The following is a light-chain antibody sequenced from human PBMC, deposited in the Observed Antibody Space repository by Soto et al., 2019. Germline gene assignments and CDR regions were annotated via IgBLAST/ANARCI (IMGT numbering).Light chain of an antibody. CDR3: MQGSHGPYT. CDR1: QSLVHRDGNTY. V-gene: IGKV2-30*02. Sequence: DVVLTQSPLSLPVIFGQSASISCRSSQSLVHRDGNTYLNWFLQRPGQSPRRLIYKVSNRDSGVPDRFSGSGLGTQFTLKISRVEAEDVGLYYCMQGSHGPYTFGQGTKLEIK. J-gene: IGKJ2*01. CDR2: KVS.